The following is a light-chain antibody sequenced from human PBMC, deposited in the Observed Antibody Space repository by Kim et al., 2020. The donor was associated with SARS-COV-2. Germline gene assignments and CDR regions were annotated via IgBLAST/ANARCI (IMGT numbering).Light chain of an antibody. Sequence: SPGEGATLYCRASKSIISTYLAWFQQKPGQAPRILMYGASYRDTDIPDRFSGSASGTVFTLTISRLEPEDSAVYYCHYYDTSFLTFGGGTKVDIK. J-gene: IGKJ4*01. V-gene: IGKV3-20*01. CDR1: KSIISTY. CDR3: HYYDTSFLT. CDR2: GAS.